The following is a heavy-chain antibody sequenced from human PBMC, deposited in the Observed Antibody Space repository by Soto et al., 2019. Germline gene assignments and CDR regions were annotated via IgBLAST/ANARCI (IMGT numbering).Heavy chain of an antibody. D-gene: IGHD2-21*02. CDR3: ARVNEVTEKGPFGY. CDR2: INPSGGYT. Sequence: ASVKVSCKASGYTFSSYYMNWVRQAPGQGLEWLGIINPSGGYTTYAQRFLGRVTMTSDTSTSAVHMELGSLTSEDTAVYYCARVNEVTEKGPFGYWGQGTLVTVSS. V-gene: IGHV1-46*03. J-gene: IGHJ4*02. CDR1: GYTFSSYY.